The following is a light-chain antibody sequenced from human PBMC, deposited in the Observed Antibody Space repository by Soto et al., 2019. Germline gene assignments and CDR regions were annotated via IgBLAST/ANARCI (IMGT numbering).Light chain of an antibody. CDR3: QQYDNALYT. CDR2: GAS. CDR1: QSLSSSY. J-gene: IGKJ2*01. Sequence: EIVLTQSPGTLSLSPGERATLSCRASQSLSSSYLAWYQQKPGQTPRLLIYGASTRAAGIPDRFSGSGSGTDFTLTISRPEPEDFAVYYCQQYDNALYTFGQGTKLEIK. V-gene: IGKV3-20*01.